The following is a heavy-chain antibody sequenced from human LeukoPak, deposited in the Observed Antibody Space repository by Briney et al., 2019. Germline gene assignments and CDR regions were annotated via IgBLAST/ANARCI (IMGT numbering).Heavy chain of an antibody. CDR2: IIPILGIA. CDR1: GGTFSSYA. J-gene: IGHJ4*02. V-gene: IGHV1-69*04. Sequence: SVKVSCKASGGTFSSYAISWVRQAPGQGLEWMGRIIPILGIANYAQKFQGRVTITADKSTSTAYMELSSLRSEDTAAYYCARGWNTIFGVVADFDYWGQGTLVTVSS. D-gene: IGHD3-3*01. CDR3: ARGWNTIFGVVADFDY.